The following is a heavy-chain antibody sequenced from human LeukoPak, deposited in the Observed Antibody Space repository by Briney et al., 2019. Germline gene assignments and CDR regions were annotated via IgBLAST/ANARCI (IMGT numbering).Heavy chain of an antibody. D-gene: IGHD3-22*01. J-gene: IGHJ4*02. V-gene: IGHV3-30*03. CDR3: RSSPSDYYDSSGYVDY. CDR2: ISYDGSNK. CDR1: GFTFSSYG. Sequence: GSLSLSCAASGFTFSSYGMHWVRPAPGKGLEWVAVISYDGSNKYYADSVKGRFTISRDNSKNTLYLQMNSLKTEDTAVYYCRSSPSDYYDSSGYVDYWGQGTLVTVSS.